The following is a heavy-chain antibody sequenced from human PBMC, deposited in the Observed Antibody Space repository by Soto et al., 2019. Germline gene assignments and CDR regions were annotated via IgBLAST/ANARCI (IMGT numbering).Heavy chain of an antibody. Sequence: QVQLVQSGAEVKKPGASVRVSCKTSGYTFINYGITWVRQAPGQGLEWMGWLSAYNGDTSSSEKLQDRFTMTTDTSTDTVDMALKSLSSGDTAVYYCARWCAIDGGAEAFNVWGQGTMVIVSS. V-gene: IGHV1-18*01. CDR2: LSAYNGDT. CDR3: ARWCAIDGGAEAFNV. CDR1: GYTFINYG. J-gene: IGHJ3*01. D-gene: IGHD2-8*01.